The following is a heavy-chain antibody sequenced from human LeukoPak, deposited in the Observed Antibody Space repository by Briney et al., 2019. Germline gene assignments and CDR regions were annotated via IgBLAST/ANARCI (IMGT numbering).Heavy chain of an antibody. CDR1: GYTFTGYY. CDR3: ARDEGYCSSTSCYMRNWFDP. Sequence: ASVKVSCKASGYTFTGYYMHWVRQAPGQGLEWMGWINPNSGGTNYAQKFQGRVTMTRDTSISTAYMELSRLRSDDTAVYYCARDEGYCSSTSCYMRNWFDPWGQGTLVTVSS. J-gene: IGHJ5*02. D-gene: IGHD2-2*02. CDR2: INPNSGGT. V-gene: IGHV1-2*02.